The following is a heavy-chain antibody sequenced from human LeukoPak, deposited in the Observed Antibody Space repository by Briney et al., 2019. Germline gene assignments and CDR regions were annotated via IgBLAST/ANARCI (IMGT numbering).Heavy chain of an antibody. CDR3: ARGWPYYDFWSEAYYFDY. Sequence: SETLSLTCTVSGGSISSSSYYWSWIRQPPGKGLEWIGEINHSGSTNYNPSLKSRITISVDTSKNQFSLKLSSVTAADTAVYYCARGWPYYDFWSEAYYFDYWGQGTLVTVSS. J-gene: IGHJ4*02. D-gene: IGHD3-3*01. CDR1: GGSISSSSYY. CDR2: INHSGST. V-gene: IGHV4-39*07.